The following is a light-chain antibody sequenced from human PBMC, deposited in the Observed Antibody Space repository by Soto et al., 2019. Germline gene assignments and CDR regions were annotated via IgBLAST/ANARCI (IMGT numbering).Light chain of an antibody. V-gene: IGLV2-14*01. Sequence: QSVLTQPASVSGSPGQSITISCTGTSSDVGGYNYVSWYQQHPGKAPKLMIYAVTDRPSGVSSRFSGSKSGNTASLTVSGLQAEDEADYYCSSYTGGNPSYVFGTGTKLTVL. J-gene: IGLJ1*01. CDR1: SSDVGGYNY. CDR2: AVT. CDR3: SSYTGGNPSYV.